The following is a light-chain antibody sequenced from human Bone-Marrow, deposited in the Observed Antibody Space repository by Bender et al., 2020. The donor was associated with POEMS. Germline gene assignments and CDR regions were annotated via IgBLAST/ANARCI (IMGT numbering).Light chain of an antibody. Sequence: SALTQPASVSGSPGQSITISCTGTSSDIGSYILVSWFQQHPGIAPKLMIYEVSKRPSGVSNRFSGSMSDNTASLTISGLQAEDEADYYCCSYAGGNTWVFGGGTKLTVL. CDR2: EVS. CDR1: SSDIGSYIL. CDR3: CSYAGGNTWV. J-gene: IGLJ3*02. V-gene: IGLV2-23*02.